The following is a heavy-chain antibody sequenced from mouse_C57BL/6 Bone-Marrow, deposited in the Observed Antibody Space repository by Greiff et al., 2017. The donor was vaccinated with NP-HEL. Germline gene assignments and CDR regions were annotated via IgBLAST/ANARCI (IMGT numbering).Heavy chain of an antibody. J-gene: IGHJ2*01. D-gene: IGHD1-1*01. CDR3: ARDLLGHYYGKEFDY. CDR2: INPSNGGT. CDR1: GYTFTSYW. Sequence: VQLQQSGTELVKPGASVKLSCKASGYTFTSYWMHWVKQRPGQGLEWIGNINPSNGGTNYNEKFKSKATLTVDKSSSTAYMQLSSLTSEDSAVYYCARDLLGHYYGKEFDYWGQGTTLTVSS. V-gene: IGHV1-53*01.